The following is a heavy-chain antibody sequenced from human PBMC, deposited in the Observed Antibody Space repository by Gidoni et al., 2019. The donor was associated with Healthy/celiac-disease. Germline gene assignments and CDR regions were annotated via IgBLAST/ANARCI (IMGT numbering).Heavy chain of an antibody. J-gene: IGHJ4*02. D-gene: IGHD3-3*01. CDR1: GYTFPTYA. Sequence: AQLVQSGAEVKMPGASVKVSCMGSGYTFPTYARHWVRQAPGQRLEWMGWINAGNGNTKYSQKFQGRVTITRDTSASTAYMELSSLRSEDTAVYYCARSSGDLSYDFWSPFDYWGQGTLVTVSS. CDR3: ARSSGDLSYDFWSPFDY. CDR2: INAGNGNT. V-gene: IGHV1-3*01.